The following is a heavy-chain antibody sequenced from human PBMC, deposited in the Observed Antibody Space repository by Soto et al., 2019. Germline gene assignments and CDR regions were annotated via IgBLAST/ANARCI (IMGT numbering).Heavy chain of an antibody. V-gene: IGHV3-30-3*01. J-gene: IGHJ4*02. Sequence: QVQLVESGGGVVQTGRSLRLSCAASGFTFSSYAMHWVRQAPGKGLEWVAVISYDGSNKYYADSVKGRFTISRDNSKNTLYLQMNSLRAEDTAVYYCARDEGSGWFRYWGQGTLVTVSS. CDR3: ARDEGSGWFRY. CDR1: GFTFSSYA. D-gene: IGHD6-19*01. CDR2: ISYDGSNK.